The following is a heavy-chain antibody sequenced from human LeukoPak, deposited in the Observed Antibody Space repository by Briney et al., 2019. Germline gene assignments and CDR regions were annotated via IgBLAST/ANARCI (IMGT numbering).Heavy chain of an antibody. Sequence: ASVKVSCKASGYTFTSYGISWVRQAPGQGLEWMGWISAYNGNTNYAQKLQGRVTMTTDTSTSTAYMELRSLRSDDTAVYYCARGMTYYDFWSGYYDAFDIWGQGTMVTVSS. D-gene: IGHD3-3*01. CDR3: ARGMTYYDFWSGYYDAFDI. V-gene: IGHV1-18*01. J-gene: IGHJ3*02. CDR1: GYTFTSYG. CDR2: ISAYNGNT.